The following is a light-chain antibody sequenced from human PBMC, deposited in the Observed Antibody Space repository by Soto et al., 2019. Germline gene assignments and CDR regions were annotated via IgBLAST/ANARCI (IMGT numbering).Light chain of an antibody. CDR1: QSVSSN. J-gene: IGKJ1*01. CDR3: QQYNNWWT. V-gene: IGKV3-15*01. Sequence: EIVMWQSPATLSVSPGERATLSCRASQSVSSNLAWYQQKPGQAPRLLIYGASTRATGIPARFSGSGSGTEFTLTISSLQSEDFAVYYCQQYNNWWTFGQGTKVDI. CDR2: GAS.